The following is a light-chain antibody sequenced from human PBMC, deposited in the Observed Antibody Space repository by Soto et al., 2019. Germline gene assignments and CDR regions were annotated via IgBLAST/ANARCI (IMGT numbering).Light chain of an antibody. V-gene: IGKV1-13*02. J-gene: IGKJ5*01. CDR1: QDIRGA. Sequence: AIQVTQSPSSLSASVGDRVTITYRASQDIRGALAWYQQKPGKAPKLLIYDVSTVQSGVPSRFSGRGSGTEFTLTITSLQPEDFATYYCQQFNIYPITFGQGTRL. CDR3: QQFNIYPIT. CDR2: DVS.